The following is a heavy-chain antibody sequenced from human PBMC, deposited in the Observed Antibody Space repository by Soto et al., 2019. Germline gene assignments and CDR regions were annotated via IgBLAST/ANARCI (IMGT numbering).Heavy chain of an antibody. CDR2: IDPSDSYT. J-gene: IGHJ6*02. CDR3: ARSIVVVPAAIGPAGMDV. V-gene: IGHV5-10-1*01. CDR1: GYSFTSYW. D-gene: IGHD2-2*01. Sequence: PGESLKISCKGSGYSFTSYWISWVRQMPGKGLEWMGRIDPSDSYTNYSPSFQGHVTISADKSISTAYLQWSSLKASDTAMYYCARSIVVVPAAIGPAGMDVWGQGTTVTV.